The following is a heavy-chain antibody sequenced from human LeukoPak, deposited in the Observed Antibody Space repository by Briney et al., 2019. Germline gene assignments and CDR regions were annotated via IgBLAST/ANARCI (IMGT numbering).Heavy chain of an antibody. V-gene: IGHV3-30*02. J-gene: IGHJ5*02. D-gene: IGHD3-10*01. Sequence: GGSLRLSCAASGFTFSYYGFHWVRQAPGKGLEWVAFIRYDGNDKFYAESVKGRFTISRDTSRNTLYLQMNRLRLEDTAAYYCAKDLMRDRWFGESWGQGTLVTVSS. CDR2: IRYDGNDK. CDR3: AKDLMRDRWFGES. CDR1: GFTFSYYG.